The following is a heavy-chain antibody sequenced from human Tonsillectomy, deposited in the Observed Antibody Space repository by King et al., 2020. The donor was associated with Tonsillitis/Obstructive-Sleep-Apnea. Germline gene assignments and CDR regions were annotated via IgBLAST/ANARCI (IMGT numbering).Heavy chain of an antibody. CDR2: IYYSGST. CDR3: ASVIPDWYFDL. Sequence: VQLQESGPGLVKPSETLSLTCTVSGGSISSYYWSWIRQPPGKGLEWIGDIYYSGSTNYNPSLKSRVTNSVDTSKNQFSLKLSSVTAADTAVYYCASVIPDWYFDLWGRGTLVTVSS. J-gene: IGHJ2*01. V-gene: IGHV4-59*01. D-gene: IGHD2/OR15-2a*01. CDR1: GGSISSYY.